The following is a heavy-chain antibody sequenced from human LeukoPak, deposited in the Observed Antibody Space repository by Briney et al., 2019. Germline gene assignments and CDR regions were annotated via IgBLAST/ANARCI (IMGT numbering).Heavy chain of an antibody. CDR2: IIPIFGTA. CDR3: ARVGIAVAGTGPLHLNWFDP. Sequence: GASVKVSCKASGGTFSSYAISWVRQAPGQGLEWMGGIIPIFGTANYAQKFQGGVTITADESTSTAYMELSSLRSEDTAVYYCARVGIAVAGTGPLHLNWFDPWGQGTLVTVSS. J-gene: IGHJ5*02. V-gene: IGHV1-69*01. CDR1: GGTFSSYA. D-gene: IGHD6-19*01.